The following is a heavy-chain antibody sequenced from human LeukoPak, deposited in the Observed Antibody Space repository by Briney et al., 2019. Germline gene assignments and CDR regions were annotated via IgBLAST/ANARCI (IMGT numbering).Heavy chain of an antibody. CDR2: MNPNSGNT. D-gene: IGHD6-13*01. J-gene: IGHJ3*02. V-gene: IGHV1-8*03. CDR3: ARDSGSSNAFDI. CDR1: GYTFTGYY. Sequence: ASVKVSCKASGYTFTGYYMHWVRQAPGQGLGWMGWMNPNSGNTGYAQKFQGRVTITRNTSISTAYMELSSLRSEDTAVYYCARDSGSSNAFDIWGQGTMVTVSS.